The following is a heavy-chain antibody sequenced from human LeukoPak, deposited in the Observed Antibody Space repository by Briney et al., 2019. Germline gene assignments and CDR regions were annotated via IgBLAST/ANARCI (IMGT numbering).Heavy chain of an antibody. CDR2: ISSSGSTI. CDR1: GFTFSSYE. D-gene: IGHD3-22*01. V-gene: IGHV3-48*03. Sequence: GGSLRLSCAASGFTFSSYEMNWVRQAPGKGLEWVSYISSSGSTIYYADSVKGRFTISRDNAKNSLYLQMNSLRAEDTAVYYCARDKYYYDSSGGGYYFDYWGQGTVVTVSS. J-gene: IGHJ4*02. CDR3: ARDKYYYDSSGGGYYFDY.